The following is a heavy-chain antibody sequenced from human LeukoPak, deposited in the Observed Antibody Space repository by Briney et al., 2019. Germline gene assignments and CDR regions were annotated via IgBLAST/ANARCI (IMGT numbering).Heavy chain of an antibody. CDR3: ASGGFLEWLST. V-gene: IGHV4-59*01. Sequence: SETLPLTCTVSGGSISSYYWSWIRQPPGKGLEWIGYIYYSGSTNYNPSLKSRVTISVDTSKNQFSLKLSSVTAADTPVYYCASGGFLEWLSTWGQGTLVTVSS. CDR1: GGSISSYY. CDR2: IYYSGST. J-gene: IGHJ5*02. D-gene: IGHD3-3*01.